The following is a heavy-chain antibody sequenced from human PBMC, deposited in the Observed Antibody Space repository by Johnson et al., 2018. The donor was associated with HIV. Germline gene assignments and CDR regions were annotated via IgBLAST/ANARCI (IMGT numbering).Heavy chain of an antibody. Sequence: QVLLVESGGGVVQPGRSLRLSCAASAFTFSNYAMHWVRQAPGKGLEWVAVISYDGSRKYYADSVKGRFTISRDNSKNTLYLQMNSRIGEDTAVYYCAKAGAVAGPGIDAFDIWGQGTMVTVSS. CDR1: AFTFSNYA. CDR3: AKAGAVAGPGIDAFDI. J-gene: IGHJ3*02. D-gene: IGHD6-19*01. CDR2: ISYDGSRK. V-gene: IGHV3-30*18.